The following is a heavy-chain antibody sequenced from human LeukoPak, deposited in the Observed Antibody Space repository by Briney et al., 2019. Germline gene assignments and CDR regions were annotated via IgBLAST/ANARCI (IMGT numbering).Heavy chain of an antibody. J-gene: IGHJ4*02. CDR1: GYTFTGYY. V-gene: IGHV1-2*02. CDR3: ARELNYYDSSGYYI. D-gene: IGHD3-22*01. CDR2: INPNSGGT. Sequence: ASVKVSCKASGYTFTGYYMHWVRQAPGQGLEWMGWINPNSGGTNYAQKLQGRVTMTTDTSTSTAYMELRSLRSDDTAVYYCARELNYYDSSGYYIWGQGTLVTVSS.